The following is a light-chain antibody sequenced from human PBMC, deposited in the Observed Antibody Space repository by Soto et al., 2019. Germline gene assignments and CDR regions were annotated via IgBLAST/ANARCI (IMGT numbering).Light chain of an antibody. CDR3: RLYNHLLLA. CDR1: QSVSNN. CDR2: GAS. Sequence: EIVMEQSAGTLSVSPGERATLSCRASQSVSNNLAWYQQKPGQAPRLLIYGASTRATGIPARFSGSGSGTEFTLTIGILQSEDFALYYCRLYNHLLLAFGGGTNVDI. V-gene: IGKV3-15*01. J-gene: IGKJ4*01.